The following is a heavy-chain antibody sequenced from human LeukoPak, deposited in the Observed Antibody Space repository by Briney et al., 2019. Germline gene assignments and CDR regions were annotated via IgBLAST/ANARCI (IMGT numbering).Heavy chain of an antibody. Sequence: GGSLRLSCGATGFTISSYWMHWVRQAPGKGLVWVSRINGDGSSTTYADSVKGRFTISRDNSKNTLYLQMNSLRAEDTAVYYCARDRRIYYYDSSGYCDYWGQGTLVTVSS. CDR3: ARDRRIYYYDSSGYCDY. D-gene: IGHD3-22*01. CDR2: INGDGSST. CDR1: GFTISSYW. J-gene: IGHJ4*02. V-gene: IGHV3-74*03.